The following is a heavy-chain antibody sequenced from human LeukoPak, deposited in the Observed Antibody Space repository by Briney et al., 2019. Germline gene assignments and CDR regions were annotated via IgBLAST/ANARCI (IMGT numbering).Heavy chain of an antibody. Sequence: PSETLSLTCTVSGGSINSIDYFWSWIRQHPGKGLEWVGYINYRGSAYYSPSLKSRLIISINTSDNQFSLKLTSVTAADTAVYYCARDTVPGDSFDIWGPGTMVTVSS. CDR1: GGSINSIDYF. CDR3: ARDTVPGDSFDI. CDR2: INYRGSA. V-gene: IGHV4-31*03. J-gene: IGHJ3*02.